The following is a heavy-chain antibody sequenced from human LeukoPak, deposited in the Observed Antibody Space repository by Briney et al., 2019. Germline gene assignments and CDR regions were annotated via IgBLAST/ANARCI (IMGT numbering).Heavy chain of an antibody. CDR2: MYTSGST. CDR3: ARELAGEYSSSSGGGY. CDR1: GGSIISDSYY. D-gene: IGHD6-6*01. J-gene: IGHJ4*02. V-gene: IGHV4-61*02. Sequence: SETLSLTCSVSGGSIISDSYYWNWIRQPAGKGLEWIGRMYTSGSTNYNPSLKSRVTISVDTSKNQFSLKLSSVTAADTAVYYCARELAGEYSSSSGGGYWGQGTLVTVSS.